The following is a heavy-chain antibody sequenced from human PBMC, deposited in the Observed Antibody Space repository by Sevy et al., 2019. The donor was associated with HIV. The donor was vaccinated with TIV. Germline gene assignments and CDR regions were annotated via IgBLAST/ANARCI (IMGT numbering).Heavy chain of an antibody. Sequence: ASVKVSCKVSGYTFITYSIHWVRQAPGQGLEWMGWVSPHNGDTNYAQRLQGRITMFTDSSTSTAYMELRNLRSDDTALYYCARAYCSGGRCYSLAYWGQGTLVTVSS. V-gene: IGHV1-18*01. D-gene: IGHD2-15*01. CDR2: VSPHNGDT. J-gene: IGHJ4*02. CDR3: ARAYCSGGRCYSLAY. CDR1: GYTFITYS.